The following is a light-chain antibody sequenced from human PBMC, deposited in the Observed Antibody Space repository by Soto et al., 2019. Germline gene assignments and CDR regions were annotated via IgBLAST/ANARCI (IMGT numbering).Light chain of an antibody. CDR1: QSISSW. CDR3: QQYNSYSFN. V-gene: IGKV1-5*01. Sequence: DIRMTKSPSTLSASVGDRVTITCRASQSISSWVAWYQQKPGKAPKLLIYYASSLESGVPSRFIGSGSGTEITLTIISLQPDDVATDYCQQYNSYSFNFGGGTKVESK. CDR2: YAS. J-gene: IGKJ4*01.